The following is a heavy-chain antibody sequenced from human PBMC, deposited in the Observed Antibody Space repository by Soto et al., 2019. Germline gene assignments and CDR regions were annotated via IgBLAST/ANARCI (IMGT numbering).Heavy chain of an antibody. V-gene: IGHV3-30-3*01. D-gene: IGHD3-22*01. CDR1: GFIFSSYV. Sequence: QVQLVESGGDVVQPGRSLRLSCAASGFIFSSYVIHWVRQGPGKGLEWVALISNDGNKHYADSVKDRFTISRDNSKNKLDLEINSLRAEDTGIYYCAREDERSGYAGTFHHWGQGTLVTVSP. J-gene: IGHJ1*01. CDR2: ISNDGNK. CDR3: AREDERSGYAGTFHH.